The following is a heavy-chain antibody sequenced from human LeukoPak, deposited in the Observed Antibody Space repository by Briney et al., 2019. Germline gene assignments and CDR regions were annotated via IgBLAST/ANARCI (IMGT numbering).Heavy chain of an antibody. CDR3: ARDSFQWPAAIPGGLVTMVRGYYYYYMDV. Sequence: ASVKVSCKASGYTFTGYYMHWVRQAPGQGLEWMGWINPNSGGTNYAQKFQGRVTMTRDTSISTAYMELSRLRSDDTAVYYCARDSFQWPAAIPGGLVTMVRGYYYYYMDVWGKGTAVTVSS. D-gene: IGHD3-10*01. V-gene: IGHV1-2*02. CDR1: GYTFTGYY. J-gene: IGHJ6*03. CDR2: INPNSGGT.